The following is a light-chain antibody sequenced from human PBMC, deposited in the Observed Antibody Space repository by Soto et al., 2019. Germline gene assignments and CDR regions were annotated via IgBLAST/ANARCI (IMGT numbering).Light chain of an antibody. V-gene: IGKV1-13*02. CDR1: QAITTA. J-gene: IGKJ5*01. CDR3: QQFNSYPIT. Sequence: AIQLTQSPSSLSASVGDTVTITCRASQAITTALAWYQQKPGKAPKLLISVASSLESGVPSRFSGSGSGTDFTLTITSLQPGDFATYYCQQFNSYPITFGQGTRLEIK. CDR2: VAS.